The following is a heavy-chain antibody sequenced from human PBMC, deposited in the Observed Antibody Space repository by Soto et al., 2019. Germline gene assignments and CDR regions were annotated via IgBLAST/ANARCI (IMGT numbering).Heavy chain of an antibody. D-gene: IGHD6-6*01. CDR1: GYSFTIYW. J-gene: IGHJ6*03. Sequence: GESLNISCKGSGYSFTIYWIGWVRQMPGKGLEWMGIIYPGDSDTRYSPSFQGQATISADKSISTAYLQWSSLKASDTAMYYCASLNSSSSFYYYMDVWGKGTTVTVSS. V-gene: IGHV5-51*01. CDR2: IYPGDSDT. CDR3: ASLNSSSSFYYYMDV.